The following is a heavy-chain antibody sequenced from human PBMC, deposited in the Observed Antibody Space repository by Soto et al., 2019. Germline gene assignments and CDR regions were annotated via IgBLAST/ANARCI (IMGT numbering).Heavy chain of an antibody. D-gene: IGHD5-18*01. J-gene: IGHJ4*02. CDR1: GGSISSYY. Sequence: QVQLQESGPGLVKPSETLSLTCTVSGGSISSYYWSWIRQSPGKGLEWIGYIYYSGRTKYNPSLTSRFTISVETSKTQFSLKLSSVTAADTAVYYCARGRGDTAMAWYYWGQGTLVTVSS. CDR3: ARGRGDTAMAWYY. V-gene: IGHV4-59*01. CDR2: IYYSGRT.